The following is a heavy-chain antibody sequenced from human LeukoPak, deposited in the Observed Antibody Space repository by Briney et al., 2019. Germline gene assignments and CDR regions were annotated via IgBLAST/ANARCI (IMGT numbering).Heavy chain of an antibody. CDR3: ARDPRGDFVWGYRFDY. CDR1: GFIFNQYC. J-gene: IGHJ4*02. CDR2: ISTSGGST. Sequence: GGSLRLSCGASGFIFNQYCMGWVRQAPGMGPEWVSYISTSGGSTYYSASAKGRFTISRDNARNSLFLQLRRLTAEDTAVYYCARDPRGDFVWGYRFDYWGQGVLVTVSS. V-gene: IGHV3-11*01. D-gene: IGHD3-16*01.